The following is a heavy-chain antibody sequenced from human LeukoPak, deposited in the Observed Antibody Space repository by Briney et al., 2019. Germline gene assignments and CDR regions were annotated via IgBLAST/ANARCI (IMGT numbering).Heavy chain of an antibody. V-gene: IGHV3-23*01. CDR1: GFIFSSYV. CDR2: SVGGGDT. Sequence: PGGSLRLSCEASGFIFSSYVMGWVRQAPGKGLEWVSSSVGGGDTFTADSVKGRFTITRENSKNTLYLQMMGLRVEDTAIYYCAKLNLGEMAYFDSWGQGILVTVSS. D-gene: IGHD2-21*01. CDR3: AKLNLGEMAYFDS. J-gene: IGHJ4*02.